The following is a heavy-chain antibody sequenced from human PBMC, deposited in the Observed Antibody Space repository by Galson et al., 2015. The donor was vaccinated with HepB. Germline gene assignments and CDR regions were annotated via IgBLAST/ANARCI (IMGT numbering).Heavy chain of an antibody. J-gene: IGHJ4*02. CDR1: GFTFDDYA. D-gene: IGHD6-19*01. CDR3: AKDTAGQWLVGGPVAS. V-gene: IGHV3-9*01. Sequence: SLRLSCAASGFTFDDYAMHWVRQAPGKGLEWVSGISWSSGSIGYADSVKGRFTISRDNAKNSLYLQMNSLRAEDTALYYCAKDTAGQWLVGGPVASWGQGTLVTVSS. CDR2: ISWSSGSI.